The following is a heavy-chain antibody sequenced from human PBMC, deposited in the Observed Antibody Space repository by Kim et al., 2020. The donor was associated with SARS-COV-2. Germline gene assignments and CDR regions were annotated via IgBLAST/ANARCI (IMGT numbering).Heavy chain of an antibody. D-gene: IGHD3-22*01. V-gene: IGHV1-69*04. CDR1: GGTFSSYA. Sequence: SVKVSCKASGGTFSSYAISWVRQAPGQGLEWMGRIIPILGIANYAQKFQGRVTITADKSTSTAYMELSSLRSEDTAVYYCARDSPEIPRASGTGVVVVITTGNWGQGTLVTVSS. CDR3: ARDSPEIPRASGTGVVVVITTGN. CDR2: IIPILGIA. J-gene: IGHJ4*02.